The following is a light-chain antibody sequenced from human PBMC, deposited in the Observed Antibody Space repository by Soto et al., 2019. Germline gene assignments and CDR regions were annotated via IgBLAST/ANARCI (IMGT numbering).Light chain of an antibody. J-gene: IGKJ4*01. Sequence: EIVLTQSPGTLSLSPGDRATLSCRASQSVTSDYLAWYQQKPGQAPRLLIYGASIRATGIPDRFSGSGSGTDFTLTISSLEPEDFAVYYCQQRSNWFLTFGGGTKVEIK. CDR3: QQRSNWFLT. CDR2: GAS. V-gene: IGKV3D-20*02. CDR1: QSVTSDY.